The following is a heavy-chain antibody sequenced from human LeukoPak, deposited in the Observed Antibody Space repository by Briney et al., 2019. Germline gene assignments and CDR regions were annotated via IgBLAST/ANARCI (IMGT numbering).Heavy chain of an antibody. CDR2: IIPIFDTA. CDR3: ARAPLPPGGFYYHYYMDV. V-gene: IGHV1-69*05. J-gene: IGHJ6*03. CDR1: GGTFSNFG. D-gene: IGHD2-15*01. Sequence: GASVKVSCKAPGGTFSNFGINWVRQAPGQGLEWMGGIIPIFDTANYAQRFQGRVTITTDDSTSTAYMELSSLRSEDTAVYYCARAPLPPGGFYYHYYMDVWGEGTTVTVSS.